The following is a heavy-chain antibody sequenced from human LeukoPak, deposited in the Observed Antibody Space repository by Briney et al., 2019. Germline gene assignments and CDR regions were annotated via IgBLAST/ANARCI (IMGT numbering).Heavy chain of an antibody. V-gene: IGHV3-49*04. CDR3: TRVTYISAWRHDY. D-gene: IGHD6-19*01. J-gene: IGHJ4*02. CDR1: GFSIDDYG. Sequence: PGGSLRLSCTASGFSIDDYGLSWVRQAPGKGLEWVGLIRSKSFGGTTEYAASVKARFTISRDDSKSIAYLQMNSLKTEDTAVYYCTRVTYISAWRHDYWGQGTLVTVSS. CDR2: IRSKSFGGTT.